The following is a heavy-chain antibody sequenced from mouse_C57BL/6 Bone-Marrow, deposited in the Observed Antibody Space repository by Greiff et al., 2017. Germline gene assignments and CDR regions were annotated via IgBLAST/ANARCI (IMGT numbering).Heavy chain of an antibody. Sequence: EVKLQESGAELVRPGASVKLSCTASGFNIKDDYMHWVKQRPEQGLEWIGWIDPENGDTEYASKFQGKATITADTSSNTAYLQLSSLTSEDTAVYYCRGEGRAIYYGSSWYFDVWGTGTTVTVSS. CDR2: IDPENGDT. D-gene: IGHD1-1*01. CDR3: RGEGRAIYYGSSWYFDV. V-gene: IGHV14-4*01. J-gene: IGHJ1*03. CDR1: GFNIKDDY.